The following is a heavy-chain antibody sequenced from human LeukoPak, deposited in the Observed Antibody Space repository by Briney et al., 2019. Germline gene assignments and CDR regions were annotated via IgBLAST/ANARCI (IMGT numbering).Heavy chain of an antibody. CDR3: AREGLHSSGDY. CDR1: GFTFSNYW. CDR2: IKGAGSEI. Sequence: GGSLRLSCAASGFTFSNYWMRWARQTRGKGLEWGANIKGAGSEIKYVDSVKGRFTISRDNAKNSLSLQMSRLTAADTGVYYSAREGLHSSGDYWGQGPLVTVSS. D-gene: IGHD1-26*01. J-gene: IGHJ4*02. V-gene: IGHV3-7*01.